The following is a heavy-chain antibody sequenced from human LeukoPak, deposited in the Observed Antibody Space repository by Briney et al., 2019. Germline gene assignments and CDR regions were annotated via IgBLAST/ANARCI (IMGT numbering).Heavy chain of an antibody. J-gene: IGHJ4*02. CDR2: ISGSGDST. V-gene: IGHV3-23*01. CDR3: AARIAAAALGY. D-gene: IGHD6-13*01. Sequence: GGSLRLSCAASGFTFTSYAMNWVRQVPGKGLEWVSGISGSGDSTNYADSVKGRFTISRANSKNTLYLQMNSLRAEDTAVYYCAARIAAAALGYWGQGTLVTVSS. CDR1: GFTFTSYA.